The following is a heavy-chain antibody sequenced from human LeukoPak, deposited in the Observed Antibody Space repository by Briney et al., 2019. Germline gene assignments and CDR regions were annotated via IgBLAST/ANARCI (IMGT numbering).Heavy chain of an antibody. Sequence: SETLSLTCTVSGGSFSIYYWSWIRQPAGKGLEWIGRIYTSGSTNYNPSLKSRVTISVDTSKNQFSLKLSSVTAADTAVYYCASTIAVANTGRFDYWGQGTLVTVSS. J-gene: IGHJ4*02. V-gene: IGHV4-4*07. CDR2: IYTSGST. CDR1: GGSFSIYY. CDR3: ASTIAVANTGRFDY. D-gene: IGHD6-19*01.